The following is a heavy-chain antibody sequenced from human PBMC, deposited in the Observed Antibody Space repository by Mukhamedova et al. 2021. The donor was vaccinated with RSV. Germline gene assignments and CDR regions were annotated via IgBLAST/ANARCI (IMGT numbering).Heavy chain of an antibody. V-gene: IGHV3-23*01. CDR3: AKSTCSSASCYGGYFDY. J-gene: IGHJ4*02. Sequence: SDSGGSTNYADSVKGRFTISRDSSKNTLYLQMNSLRAEDTAIYYCAKSTCSSASCYGGYFDYWGQGTLVTASS. CDR2: SDSGGST. D-gene: IGHD2-2*01.